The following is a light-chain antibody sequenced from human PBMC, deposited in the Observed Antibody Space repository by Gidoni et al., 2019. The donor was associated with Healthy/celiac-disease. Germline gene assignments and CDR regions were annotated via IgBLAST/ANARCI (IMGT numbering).Light chain of an antibody. CDR1: QSISSY. CDR3: QQSYSTPWT. J-gene: IGKJ1*01. CDR2: AAS. V-gene: IGKV1-39*01. Sequence: DIQMTQSPSSLSASVGDRVTITCRASQSISSYLNWYQQKPGKAPKLLIYAASSLPSGVPSRFSGSGSGTDFTLTISSLQPEDFATYYCQQSYSTPWTFXQXTKVXIK.